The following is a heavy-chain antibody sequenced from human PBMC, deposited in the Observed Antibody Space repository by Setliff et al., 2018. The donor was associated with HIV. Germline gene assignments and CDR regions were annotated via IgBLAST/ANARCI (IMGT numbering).Heavy chain of an antibody. D-gene: IGHD6-13*01. Sequence: ASVKVSCKASGGSFNTYGIHWVRQAPGQGLEWMGGISAYNGNTNYAQKLQGRVTMTTDTSTSTAYMELRSLRSDDTAVYYCARGYSAAGTLYYYGMDVWGQGTTVTVSS. CDR2: ISAYNGNT. CDR3: ARGYSAAGTLYYYGMDV. CDR1: GGSFNTYG. V-gene: IGHV1-18*01. J-gene: IGHJ6*02.